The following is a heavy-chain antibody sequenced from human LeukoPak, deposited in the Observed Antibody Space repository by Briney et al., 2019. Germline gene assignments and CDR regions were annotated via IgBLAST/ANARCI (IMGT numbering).Heavy chain of an antibody. V-gene: IGHV3-30-3*01. D-gene: IGHD3-10*01. J-gene: IGHJ4*02. CDR3: ARGHYGSGSYMEYFDY. CDR1: GYTFSSYA. Sequence: GGSLRLSCVASGYTFSSYAIHWVRQAPGKGLEWVAVMSHDGTNEYNADSVKGRFIISRDNSRNTLYLQMNSLRPEDTAVYYCARGHYGSGSYMEYFDYWGQGTLVTVSS. CDR2: MSHDGTNE.